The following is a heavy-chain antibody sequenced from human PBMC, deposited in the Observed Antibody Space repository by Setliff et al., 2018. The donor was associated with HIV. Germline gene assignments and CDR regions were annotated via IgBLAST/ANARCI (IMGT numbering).Heavy chain of an antibody. V-gene: IGHV3-23*01. J-gene: IGHJ4*02. CDR3: AKDPTTGAVAVYYFDY. Sequence: GGSLRLSCAASGFTFSSYAMSWVRQAPGKGLEWVSAISGSGGSTYYADSVKGRFTLSRDNSKNTLYLQVNSLRAEDTAVYYCAKDPTTGAVAVYYFDYWGQGTLVTVSS. CDR1: GFTFSSYA. CDR2: ISGSGGST. D-gene: IGHD6-19*01.